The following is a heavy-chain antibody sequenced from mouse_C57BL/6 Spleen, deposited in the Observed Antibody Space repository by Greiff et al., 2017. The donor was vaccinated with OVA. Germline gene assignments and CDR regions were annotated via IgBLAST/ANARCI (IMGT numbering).Heavy chain of an antibody. CDR3: ARDYGSSYYFDY. V-gene: IGHV1-80*01. J-gene: IGHJ2*01. CDR1: GYAFSSYW. D-gene: IGHD1-1*01. CDR2: IYPGDGDT. Sequence: QVHVKQSGAELVKPGASVKISCKASGYAFSSYWMNWVKQRPGKGLEWIGQIYPGDGDTNYNGKFKGKATLTADKSSRTAYMQLSSLTSEDSAVYFCARDYGSSYYFDYGGQGTTLTVSS.